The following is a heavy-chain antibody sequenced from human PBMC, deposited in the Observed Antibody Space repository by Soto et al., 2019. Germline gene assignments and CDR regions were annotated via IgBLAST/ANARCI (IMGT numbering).Heavy chain of an antibody. J-gene: IGHJ3*02. V-gene: IGHV1-69*01. CDR2: IIPIFGTA. Sequence: QVELVQSGAEVKKPGSSVKVSCKASGGTFSSYAISWVRQAPGQGLEWMGGIIPIFGTANYAQKFQGRVTITADESTSTAYMELSSLRSADTAVYYCARSRVTYYYDRSAFDSWGQGTMVTVSS. D-gene: IGHD3-22*01. CDR1: GGTFSSYA. CDR3: ARSRVTYYYDRSAFDS.